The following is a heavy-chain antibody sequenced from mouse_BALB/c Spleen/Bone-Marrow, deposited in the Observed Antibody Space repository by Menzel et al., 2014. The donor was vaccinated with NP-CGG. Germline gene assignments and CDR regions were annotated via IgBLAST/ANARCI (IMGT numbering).Heavy chain of an antibody. J-gene: IGHJ3*01. CDR2: INPDSGTI. Sequence: EVQGVESGGGLVQPGGSLKLSCAASGFDFSGFWMGWVRQAPGKGLEWIGEINPDSGTINYTPSLKDRFIISRDNAKNTLYLQMSKVRSEDTALYYCAGLGYYGGFAYWGQGTLVTVSA. CDR1: GFDFSGFW. V-gene: IGHV4-1*02. CDR3: AGLGYYGGFAY. D-gene: IGHD2-3*01.